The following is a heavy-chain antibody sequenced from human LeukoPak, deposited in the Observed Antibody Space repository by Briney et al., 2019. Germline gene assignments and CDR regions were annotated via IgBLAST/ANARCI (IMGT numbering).Heavy chain of an antibody. D-gene: IGHD3-16*01. V-gene: IGHV4-30-4*08. Sequence: TASETLSLTCTVSGGSISSSSYYWGWIRQPPGKGLEWIGDIYYSGSTYYNPSLKSRVTISVDTSKNQFSLKLSSVTAADTAVYYCARFLYDWGYFDYWGQGTLVTVSS. CDR1: GGSISSSSYY. J-gene: IGHJ4*02. CDR2: IYYSGST. CDR3: ARFLYDWGYFDY.